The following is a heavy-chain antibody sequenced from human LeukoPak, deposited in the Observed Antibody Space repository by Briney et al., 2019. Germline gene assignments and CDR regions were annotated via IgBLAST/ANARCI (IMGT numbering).Heavy chain of an antibody. CDR3: AKVTPGAGSSH. Sequence: PGGSLRLSCAASGFTFSSYWMSWVRQAPGKGLEWVTNIKQDGSEKYYVDSVKGRFTISRDNAKNSLYLQMNSLRAEDTAVYYCAKVTPGAGSSHWGQGTLVTVSS. CDR1: GFTFSSYW. J-gene: IGHJ4*02. V-gene: IGHV3-7*01. D-gene: IGHD6-19*01. CDR2: IKQDGSEK.